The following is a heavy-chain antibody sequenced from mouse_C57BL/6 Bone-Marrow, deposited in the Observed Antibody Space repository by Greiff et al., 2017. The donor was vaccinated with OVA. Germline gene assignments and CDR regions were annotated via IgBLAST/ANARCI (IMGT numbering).Heavy chain of an antibody. V-gene: IGHV1-64*01. CDR1: GYTFTSYW. CDR3: ARRLGRGYFDV. J-gene: IGHJ1*03. CDR2: IHPNSGST. Sequence: VKLQQPGAELVKPGASVKLSCKASGYTFTSYWMHWVKQRPGQGLEWIGMIHPNSGSTNYNEKFKSKATLTVDKSSSTAYMQLSSLTSEDSAVYYCARRLGRGYFDVWGTGTTVTVSS. D-gene: IGHD4-1*01.